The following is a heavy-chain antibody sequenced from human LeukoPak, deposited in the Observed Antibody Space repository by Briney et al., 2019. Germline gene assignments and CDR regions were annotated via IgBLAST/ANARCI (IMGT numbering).Heavy chain of an antibody. V-gene: IGHV3-15*01. J-gene: IGHJ4*02. CDR3: AKAWELLDYYFDY. D-gene: IGHD1-26*01. CDR2: IKSKTDGGTT. CDR1: GFTFSNAW. Sequence: TGGSLRLSCAASGFTFSNAWMSWVRHAPGKGLECVGRIKSKTDGGTTDYAAPVKGRFTISRDDSKNTLYLQMNSLKTEDTAVYYCAKAWELLDYYFDYWGQGTLVTVSS.